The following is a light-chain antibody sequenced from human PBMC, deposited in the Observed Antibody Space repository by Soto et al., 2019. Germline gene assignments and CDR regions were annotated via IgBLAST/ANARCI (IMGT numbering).Light chain of an antibody. CDR2: CAS. Sequence: EIVLTQSPGTLSLSPGERATLSCSASQSISNTFLAWYQQKPGQAPRLLIYCASSRATGTPDRFSGSGSGTDFTVSISRLEPEDFAVYYCQQYDASPIYTFGQGTKLEI. V-gene: IGKV3-20*01. CDR3: QQYDASPIYT. CDR1: QSISNTF. J-gene: IGKJ2*01.